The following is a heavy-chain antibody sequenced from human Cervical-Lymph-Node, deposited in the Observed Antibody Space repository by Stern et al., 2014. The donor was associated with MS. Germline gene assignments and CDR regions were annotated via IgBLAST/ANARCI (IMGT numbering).Heavy chain of an antibody. CDR1: GFTFSSYG. CDR3: VKRGITEVRGVRLGDY. V-gene: IGHV3-30*18. CDR2: ISYDGSDT. D-gene: IGHD3-10*01. J-gene: IGHJ4*02. Sequence: VQRVESGGGVVQPGRSLRLTCTVSGFTFSSYGMHWVRQAPGKGLEWVSVISYDGSDTYYAESVKGRFTISRDNTKNTLYLEMRRLRREDTAVYYCVKRGITEVRGVRLGDYWGPGTLVIVSS.